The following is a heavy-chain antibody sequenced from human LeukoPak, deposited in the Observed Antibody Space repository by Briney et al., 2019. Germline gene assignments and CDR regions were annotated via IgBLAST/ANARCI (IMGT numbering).Heavy chain of an antibody. CDR3: ARHYGP. J-gene: IGHJ5*02. CDR2: SQNSGST. V-gene: IGHV4-59*08. CDR1: GGSLSSAH. D-gene: IGHD3-10*01. Sequence: SETLSLTCTVSGGSLSSAHGWSWIRQPPGKGLEWIGYSQNSGSTNYNPSLKSRVTISVDMSKNKFSLKLNSVTAADTAVYYCARHYGPWGQGTLVTVSS.